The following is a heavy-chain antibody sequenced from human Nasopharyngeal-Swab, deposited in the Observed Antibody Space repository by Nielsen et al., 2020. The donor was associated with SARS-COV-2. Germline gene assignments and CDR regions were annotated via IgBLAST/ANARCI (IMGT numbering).Heavy chain of an antibody. J-gene: IGHJ4*02. CDR2: LNGDATTV. V-gene: IGHV3-74*01. CDR1: GFTLSSSW. CDR3: ARAGEHRFDY. D-gene: IGHD7-27*01. Sequence: LSLTCARPGFTLSSSWPHWVRQAPGEGLVWVARLNGDATTVDYADSVKGRFTISRDNAKNTLYLQMNGLRDEDTAIYYCARAGEHRFDYWGQGTLVTVSS.